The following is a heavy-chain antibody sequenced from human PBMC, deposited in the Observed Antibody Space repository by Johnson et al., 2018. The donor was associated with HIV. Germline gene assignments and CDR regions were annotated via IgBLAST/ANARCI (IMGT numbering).Heavy chain of an antibody. CDR1: GSTFRSYA. D-gene: IGHD2-21*02. CDR3: ARAPKQGFRDFAGGAFDV. J-gene: IGHJ3*01. CDR2: ISYDGSNK. Sequence: QVQVVESGGGVVQPGRSLRLSCADSGSTFRSYAMHWVRQAPGKGLEWVAVISYDGSNKFYTDSVKGRFTFSRDNSKNTVYLQMNSLRVDDTALYYCARAPKQGFRDFAGGAFDVWGQGTMVTVSS. V-gene: IGHV3-30*04.